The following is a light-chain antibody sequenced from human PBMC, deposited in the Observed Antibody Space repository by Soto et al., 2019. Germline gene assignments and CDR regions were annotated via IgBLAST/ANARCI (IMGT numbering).Light chain of an antibody. Sequence: DIQLTQSPSFLSGSVGDRVTITCRASQTISSWFAWYQQKPGKAPKLLIYKASTLKSGVPSRFSGSGSGAEFTLTISSLQPDDFATYYCQHYNSYSEAFGQGTKV. J-gene: IGKJ1*01. CDR3: QHYNSYSEA. V-gene: IGKV1-5*03. CDR1: QTISSW. CDR2: KAS.